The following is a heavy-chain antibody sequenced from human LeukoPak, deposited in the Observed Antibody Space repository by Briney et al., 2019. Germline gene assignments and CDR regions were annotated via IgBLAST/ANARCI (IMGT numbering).Heavy chain of an antibody. J-gene: IGHJ4*02. CDR2: INPNSGGT. D-gene: IGHD2-15*01. Sequence: ASVKVSCKASGYTFTGYYMHWVRQAPGQGLEWMGWINPNSGGTNYAQKLQGRVTMTRDTSISTAYMELSRLRSDDAAVYYCASGYCSGGSCYPFDYWGQGTLVTVSS. CDR1: GYTFTGYY. V-gene: IGHV1-2*02. CDR3: ASGYCSGGSCYPFDY.